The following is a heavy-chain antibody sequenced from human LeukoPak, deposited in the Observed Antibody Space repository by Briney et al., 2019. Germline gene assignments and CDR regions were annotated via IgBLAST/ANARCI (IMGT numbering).Heavy chain of an antibody. D-gene: IGHD6-6*01. CDR3: AIGLPARIADRPNDAFDI. CDR2: INPNSGGT. CDR1: GYTFTGYY. Sequence: GASVKVSCKASGYTFTGYYMHWVRQAPGQGLEWMGWINPNSGGTNYAQKFQGRVTMTRDTSISTAYMELSRLRSDDTAVYYCAIGLPARIADRPNDAFDIWGQGTMVTVSS. J-gene: IGHJ3*02. V-gene: IGHV1-2*02.